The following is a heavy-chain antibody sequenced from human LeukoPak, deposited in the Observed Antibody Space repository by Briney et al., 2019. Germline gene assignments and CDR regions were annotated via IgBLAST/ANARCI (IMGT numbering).Heavy chain of an antibody. Sequence: SETLSLTCTVSGYSISSGYYWGWIRQPAGKGLEWIGRIYTSGSTNYNPSLKSRVTMSVDTSKNQFSLKLSSVTAADTAVYYCARAGIAAAGPYYYYYYMDVWGKGTTVIVSS. CDR2: IYTSGST. D-gene: IGHD6-13*01. CDR1: GYSISSGYY. V-gene: IGHV4-4*07. CDR3: ARAGIAAAGPYYYYYYMDV. J-gene: IGHJ6*03.